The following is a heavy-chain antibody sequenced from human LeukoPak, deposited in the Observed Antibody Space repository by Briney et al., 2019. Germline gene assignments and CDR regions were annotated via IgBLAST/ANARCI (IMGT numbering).Heavy chain of an antibody. CDR1: GFTLSSYA. CDR3: AKDEGRSYDFWSGFDY. CDR2: ISGSGGST. D-gene: IGHD3-3*01. V-gene: IGHV3-23*01. Sequence: GGSLRLSCAASGFTLSSYAMSWVRQAPGKGLEWVSAISGSGGSTYYADSVKGRFTITRDNSKNTLYLQMNSLRAEDTAVYYCAKDEGRSYDFWSGFDYWGQGTLVTVSS. J-gene: IGHJ4*02.